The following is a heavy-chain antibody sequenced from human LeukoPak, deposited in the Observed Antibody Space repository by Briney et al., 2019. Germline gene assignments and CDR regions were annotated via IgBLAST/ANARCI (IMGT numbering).Heavy chain of an antibody. CDR2: IGGDGTTT. CDR1: GFTFSSYW. J-gene: IGHJ4*02. CDR3: ASSIVVPGHY. D-gene: IGHD6-19*01. Sequence: GGSLRLSCTASGFTFSSYWMHWVRQAPGKGLVWVSHIGGDGTTTGYADSVKGRFTISRDNAKNTLYLQMNSLRVEDTAMYYCASSIVVPGHYWGQGTLVTVSS. V-gene: IGHV3-74*01.